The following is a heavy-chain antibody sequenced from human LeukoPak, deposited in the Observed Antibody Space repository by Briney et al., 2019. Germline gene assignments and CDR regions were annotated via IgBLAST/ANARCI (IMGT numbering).Heavy chain of an antibody. CDR3: ARDKRIAAAGRLYYYGMDV. CDR2: IYYSGST. D-gene: IGHD6-13*01. CDR1: GGSISSYY. V-gene: IGHV4-59*01. J-gene: IGHJ6*02. Sequence: PSETLSLTCTVSGGSISSYYWSWIRQPPGKGLEWIGYIYYSGSTNYNPSLKSRVTISVDTSKNQFSLKLSSVTAADTAVYYCARDKRIAAAGRLYYYGMDVWGQGTTVTVSS.